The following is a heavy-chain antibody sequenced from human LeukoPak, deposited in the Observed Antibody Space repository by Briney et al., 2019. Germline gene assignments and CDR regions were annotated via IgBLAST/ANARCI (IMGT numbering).Heavy chain of an antibody. V-gene: IGHV1-2*02. Sequence: ASVTVSCTASGYTFTGYYMHWVRQAPGQGREWMGWINPNSGGTNYAQTFQGRVTMTRDTSISTAYMELSRLRSDDTAVYYCARDTDTAMVDYWGQGTLVTVSS. CDR1: GYTFTGYY. D-gene: IGHD5-18*01. CDR2: INPNSGGT. J-gene: IGHJ4*02. CDR3: ARDTDTAMVDY.